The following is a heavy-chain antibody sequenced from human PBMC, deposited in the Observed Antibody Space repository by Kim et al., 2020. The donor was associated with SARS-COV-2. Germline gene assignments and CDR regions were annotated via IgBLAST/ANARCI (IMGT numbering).Heavy chain of an antibody. CDR3: AREYGGGGSSQRGFDP. D-gene: IGHD2-15*01. CDR1: GGSFSGYY. CDR2: INHSGST. Sequence: SETLSLTCAVYGGSFSGYYWSWIRQPPGKGLEWIGEINHSGSTNYNPSLKSRVTISVDTSKNQFSLKLSSVTAADTAVYYCAREYGGGGSSQRGFDPWGQGTLVTVSS. J-gene: IGHJ5*02. V-gene: IGHV4-34*01.